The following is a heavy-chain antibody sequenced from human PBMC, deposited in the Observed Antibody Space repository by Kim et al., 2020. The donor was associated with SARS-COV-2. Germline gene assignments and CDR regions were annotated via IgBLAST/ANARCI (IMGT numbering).Heavy chain of an antibody. Sequence: SETLSLTCTVSGGSISSGGYYWSWIRQHPGKGLEWIGYIYYSGSTYYNPSLKSRVTISVDTSKNQFSLKLSSVTAADTAVYYCARLLILGGGTGIWFDPWGQGTLVTVSS. CDR3: ARLLILGGGTGIWFDP. CDR1: GGSISSGGYY. J-gene: IGHJ5*02. CDR2: IYYSGST. D-gene: IGHD2-15*01. V-gene: IGHV4-31*03.